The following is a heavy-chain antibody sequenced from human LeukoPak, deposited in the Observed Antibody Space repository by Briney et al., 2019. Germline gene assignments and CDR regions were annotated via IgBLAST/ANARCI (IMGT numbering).Heavy chain of an antibody. V-gene: IGHV3-30-3*01. CDR3: TRGRYEFHSSGFYFGEHDN. CDR1: GFTFSPYS. Sequence: GGSLRLSCAASGFTFSPYSMHWVRQAPGKGLEWVAVISYDGVSKDYAGSVRGRLTISRDNSKNTLFLQMHGLRTEDTAVYFCTRGRYEFHSSGFYFGEHDNWGQGTLVTVSS. D-gene: IGHD6-19*01. CDR2: ISYDGVSK. J-gene: IGHJ4*03.